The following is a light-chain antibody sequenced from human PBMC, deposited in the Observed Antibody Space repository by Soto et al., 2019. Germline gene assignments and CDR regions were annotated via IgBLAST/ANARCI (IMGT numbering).Light chain of an antibody. CDR2: AAS. CDR3: LQDYNYPWT. Sequence: DIQVTQSPSSVSASVGDRVIITWRASQSIRSWLAWYQQKLGKARKLLIYAASSLQSGVPSMFSGSGSGTDFTLTISSLQPEDVATYYCLQDYNYPWTFGQGTKVDIK. V-gene: IGKV1-12*01. J-gene: IGKJ1*01. CDR1: QSIRSW.